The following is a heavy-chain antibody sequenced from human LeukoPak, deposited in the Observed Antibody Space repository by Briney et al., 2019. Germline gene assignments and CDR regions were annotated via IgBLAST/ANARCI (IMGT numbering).Heavy chain of an antibody. V-gene: IGHV4-39*01. Sequence: TSETQSLTCTVSGGSISSSSYSWGWIRQPPGKGLEWIGSIYYSGSTYYNPSLKSRVTISVDTSKNQFSLKLSSVTAADTAVYYCARSGHFWAMVDFDYWGQGTLVTVSS. CDR3: ARSGHFWAMVDFDY. CDR2: IYYSGST. J-gene: IGHJ4*02. CDR1: GGSISSSSYS. D-gene: IGHD5-18*01.